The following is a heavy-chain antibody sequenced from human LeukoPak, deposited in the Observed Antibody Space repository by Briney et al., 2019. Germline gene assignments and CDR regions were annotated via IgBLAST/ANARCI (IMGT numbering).Heavy chain of an antibody. CDR3: ARGGYSGYDFDY. J-gene: IGHJ4*02. V-gene: IGHV3-64*01. Sequence: PGGSLRLPCAASGFTFSSYAMHWVRQAPGKGLEYVSAISSNGGSTYYANSVKGRFTISRDNSKNTLYLQMGSLRAEDMAVYYCARGGYSGYDFDYWGQGTLVTVSS. CDR1: GFTFSSYA. D-gene: IGHD5-12*01. CDR2: ISSNGGST.